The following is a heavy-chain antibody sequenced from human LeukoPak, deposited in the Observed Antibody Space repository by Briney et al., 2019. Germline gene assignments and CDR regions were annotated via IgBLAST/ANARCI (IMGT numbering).Heavy chain of an antibody. V-gene: IGHV4-34*01. J-gene: IGHJ4*02. CDR1: GGSFSGYY. Sequence: PSETLSLTCAVYGGSFSGYYWSWIRQPPGKGLEWIGEINHSGSTNYNPSLKSRVTISVDTSKNQFSLKLSSVTAADTAVYYCARGLEGTAHWGQGTLVTVSS. CDR3: ARGLEGTAH. CDR2: INHSGST.